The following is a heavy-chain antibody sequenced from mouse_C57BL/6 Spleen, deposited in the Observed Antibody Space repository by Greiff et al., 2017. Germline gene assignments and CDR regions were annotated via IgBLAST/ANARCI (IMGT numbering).Heavy chain of an antibody. CDR2: IDPSDSYT. CDR3: ARGDYGAMDY. V-gene: IGHV1-69*01. Sequence: QVQLQQSGAELVMPGASVKLSCKASGYTFTSYWMHWVKQRPGQGLEWIGEIDPSDSYTNYNQKFKGKSTLTVDKSSSTAYMQLSSLTSEDSAVYYCARGDYGAMDYWGQGTSVTVSS. J-gene: IGHJ4*01. CDR1: GYTFTSYW.